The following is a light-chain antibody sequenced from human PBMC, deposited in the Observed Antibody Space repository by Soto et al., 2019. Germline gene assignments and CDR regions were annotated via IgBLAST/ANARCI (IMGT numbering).Light chain of an antibody. J-gene: IGKJ5*01. CDR2: DAS. Sequence: EIVLTQSPGTLSLSPGERATFSCRASQSVSSSYIAWYQQKPGQAPRLLIYDASNRATGIPDRFRGSGSGSEFTLTISGLEPEDLAVYFCQHFGSSPPVTVGQGTRLEI. CDR3: QHFGSSPPVT. V-gene: IGKV3-20*01. CDR1: QSVSSSY.